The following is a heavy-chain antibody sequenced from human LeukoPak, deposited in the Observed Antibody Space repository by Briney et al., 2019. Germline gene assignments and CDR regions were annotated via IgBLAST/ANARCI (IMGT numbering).Heavy chain of an antibody. CDR2: IKPDVSEN. CDR1: GMTFSSCW. D-gene: IGHD3-22*01. Sequence: PGGSLRLSCAASGMTFSSCWMSWVRQAPGKGLEGVAHIKPDVSENYYVDAVKGRFTVSRDNAKNSLYLQMNSLRAEDTAVYYCARDFHRRNYDSSGYYTAFDIWGQGTMVTVSS. CDR3: ARDFHRRNYDSSGYYTAFDI. J-gene: IGHJ3*02. V-gene: IGHV3-7*01.